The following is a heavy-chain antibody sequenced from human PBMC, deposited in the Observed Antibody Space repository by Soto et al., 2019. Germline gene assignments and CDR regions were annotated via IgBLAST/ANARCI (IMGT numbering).Heavy chain of an antibody. CDR1: GFNFETQV. CDR3: VRDGEFGKWNFDY. D-gene: IGHD3-10*01. CDR2: IWPDVNYK. Sequence: GGSLRLSCEASGFNFETQVIHWVRQTPDKGLEWVAGIWPDVNYKVYGDSVKGRFTLSRDNSQKKVFLQMGSLRAEDTARYYCVRDGEFGKWNFDYWGQGSLVTVPS. J-gene: IGHJ4*01. V-gene: IGHV3-33*01.